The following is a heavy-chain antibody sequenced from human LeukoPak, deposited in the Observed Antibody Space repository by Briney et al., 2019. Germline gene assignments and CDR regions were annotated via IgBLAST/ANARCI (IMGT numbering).Heavy chain of an antibody. Sequence: ASVKVSCKASGYTFTSYDINWVRQAPGQGLEWMGWISAYNGNTNYAQKLQGRVTMTTDTSTSTVYMELRSLRSDDTAVYYCARDPRYYGSGSKSLPDYWGQGTLVTVSS. D-gene: IGHD3-10*01. CDR2: ISAYNGNT. CDR1: GYTFTSYD. CDR3: ARDPRYYGSGSKSLPDY. V-gene: IGHV1-18*01. J-gene: IGHJ4*02.